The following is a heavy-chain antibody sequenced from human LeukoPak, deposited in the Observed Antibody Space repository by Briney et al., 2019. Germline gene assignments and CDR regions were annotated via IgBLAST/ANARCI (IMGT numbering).Heavy chain of an antibody. J-gene: IGHJ4*02. V-gene: IGHV3-30-3*01. D-gene: IGHD3-10*01. CDR3: ARVGYYSSGPFSYFDY. CDR2: ISYDGSNE. Sequence: PGRSLRLSCAASGFTFSRYAMHWVRQAPGKGLEWVAVISYDGSNEYYADSVKGRFTISRDSSENTLCLQMNSLRVEDTAVYYCARVGYYSSGPFSYFDYWGQGTLVTVSS. CDR1: GFTFSRYA.